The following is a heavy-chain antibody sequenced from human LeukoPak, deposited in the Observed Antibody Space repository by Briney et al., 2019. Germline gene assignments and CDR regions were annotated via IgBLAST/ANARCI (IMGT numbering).Heavy chain of an antibody. Sequence: SETLSLTCTVSGGSISSSSYYWGWIRQPPGKGLVWIGSIYYSGSTYYNPSLKSRVAISVDTSKNQFSLKLSSVTAADTAVYYCARHDSSSSNYAQIFDYWGQGTLVTVSS. J-gene: IGHJ4*02. CDR2: IYYSGST. V-gene: IGHV4-39*01. CDR1: GGSISSSSYY. CDR3: ARHDSSSSNYAQIFDY. D-gene: IGHD6-6*01.